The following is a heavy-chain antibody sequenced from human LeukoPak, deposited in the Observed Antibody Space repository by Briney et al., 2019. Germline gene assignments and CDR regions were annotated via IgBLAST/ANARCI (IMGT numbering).Heavy chain of an antibody. CDR1: GFTFSSYS. V-gene: IGHV3-21*01. CDR3: ARVLGGYSSSWYGGTNWFDP. CDR2: ISSSSSYI. D-gene: IGHD6-13*01. Sequence: GGSLRLSCAASGFTFSSYSMNWVRQAPGKGLEWVSSISSSSSYIYYADSEKGRFTISRDNAKNSLYLQMNSLRAEDTAVYYCARVLGGYSSSWYGGTNWFDPWGQGTLVTVSS. J-gene: IGHJ5*02.